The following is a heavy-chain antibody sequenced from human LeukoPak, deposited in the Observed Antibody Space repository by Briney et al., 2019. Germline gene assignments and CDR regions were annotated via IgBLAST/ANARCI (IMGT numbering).Heavy chain of an antibody. J-gene: IGHJ4*02. CDR2: ISAYNGNT. V-gene: IGHV1-18*01. CDR3: ARGSGSYFNTLVDY. CDR1: GYTFTIYG. Sequence: ASVTVSFTASGYTFTIYGISWVRQAPGQGQEWMGWISAYNGNTDYAQNLQGRVTMTTDTSTSTAYMELRSLRSDDTAVYYCARGSGSYFNTLVDYWGQGTLVTVSS. D-gene: IGHD1-26*01.